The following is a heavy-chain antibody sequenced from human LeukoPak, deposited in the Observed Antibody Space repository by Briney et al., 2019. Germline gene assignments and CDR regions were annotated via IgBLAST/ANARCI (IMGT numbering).Heavy chain of an antibody. D-gene: IGHD2-2*01. Sequence: SISSSSSYIYYADSVKGRFTISRDNAKNSLYLQMNSLRAEDTAVYYCARDRSTGWPDAFDIWGQGTMVTVSS. CDR3: ARDRSTGWPDAFDI. J-gene: IGHJ3*02. V-gene: IGHV3-21*01. CDR2: ISSSSSYI.